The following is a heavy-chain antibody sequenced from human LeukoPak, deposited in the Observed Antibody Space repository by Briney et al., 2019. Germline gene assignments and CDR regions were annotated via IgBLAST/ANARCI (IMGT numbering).Heavy chain of an antibody. V-gene: IGHV3-33*01. D-gene: IGHD6-6*01. CDR1: GFTFRSHG. Sequence: PGGSLRLSCAASGFTFRSHGMHWVRQAPGKGLEWVAVIWYDGSNKYYGDSVKGRFTISRDNSKNTLYLQMNSPRAEDTAVYYCARDSRARRIDFWGQGTLVTVSS. J-gene: IGHJ4*02. CDR2: IWYDGSNK. CDR3: ARDSRARRIDF.